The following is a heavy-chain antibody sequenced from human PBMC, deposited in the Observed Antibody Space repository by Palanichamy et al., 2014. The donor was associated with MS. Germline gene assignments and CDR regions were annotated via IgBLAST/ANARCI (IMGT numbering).Heavy chain of an antibody. J-gene: IGHJ5*02. Sequence: QVQVVQSGAEVKKPGASVKVSCKASGYTFSTYGISWVRQAPGQGPEWMGWISAYNGNADYAQKFQGRITMTVDTSTSTAYMELRSLRSDDTAVYYCARDKDNSWFDTWGQGTQVTVSS. V-gene: IGHV1-18*01. CDR1: GYTFSTYG. CDR3: ARDKDNSWFDT. CDR2: ISAYNGNA.